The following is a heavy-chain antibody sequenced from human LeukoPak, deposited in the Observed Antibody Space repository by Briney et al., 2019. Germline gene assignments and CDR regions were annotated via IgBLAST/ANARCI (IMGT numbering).Heavy chain of an antibody. D-gene: IGHD3-3*01. CDR2: IYHSGST. V-gene: IGHV4-38-2*01. J-gene: IGHJ4*02. CDR3: ARHGDLKHTYYDFWSGYYINY. Sequence: SETLSLTCAVSGYSISSGYYRGWIRQPPGKGLEWIGSIYHSGSTYYNPSLKSRVTISVDTSKNQFSLKLSSVTAADTAVYYCARHGDLKHTYYDFWSGYYINYWGQGTLVTVSS. CDR1: GYSISSGYY.